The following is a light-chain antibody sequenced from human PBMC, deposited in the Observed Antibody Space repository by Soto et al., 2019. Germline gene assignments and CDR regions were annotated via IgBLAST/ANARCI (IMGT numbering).Light chain of an antibody. CDR3: SSYTSSSTVGV. V-gene: IGLV2-14*01. CDR2: EVS. J-gene: IGLJ1*01. Sequence: QSALTQPASVSGSPGQSITISCTGTSSDVGGYNYVSWYQQHPGKAPKLMIYEVSNRPSGVSHRFSGSKSGNTASLTISGLQAEDEADYYCSSYTSSSTVGVFGTGTKLTVL. CDR1: SSDVGGYNY.